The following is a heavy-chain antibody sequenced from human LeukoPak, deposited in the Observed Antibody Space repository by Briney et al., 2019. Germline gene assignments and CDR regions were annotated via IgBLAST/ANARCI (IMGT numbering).Heavy chain of an antibody. J-gene: IGHJ4*02. CDR1: GVTLSSYA. D-gene: IGHD6-19*01. Sequence: GGSLRLSCAASGVTLSSYAMSWARQALGEGLEWVSGISWNSGSIGYADSVKGRFTISRDNAKNSLYLQMNSLRAEDTALYYCAKDIGIAVAGPDYWGQGTLVTVSS. CDR3: AKDIGIAVAGPDY. CDR2: ISWNSGSI. V-gene: IGHV3-9*01.